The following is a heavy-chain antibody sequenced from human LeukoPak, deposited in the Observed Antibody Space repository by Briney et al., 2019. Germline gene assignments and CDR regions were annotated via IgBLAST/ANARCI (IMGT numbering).Heavy chain of an antibody. V-gene: IGHV3-11*01. CDR1: GFTVSSNY. Sequence: GGSLRLPCAASGFTVSSNYMSWVRQAPGKGLEWVSYISSSGSTIYYADSVKGRFTISRDNAKNSLYLQMNSLRAEDTAVYYCARGKGVSSSWYQGGLRDDAFDIWGQGTMVTVSS. J-gene: IGHJ3*02. CDR2: ISSSGSTI. D-gene: IGHD6-13*01. CDR3: ARGKGVSSSWYQGGLRDDAFDI.